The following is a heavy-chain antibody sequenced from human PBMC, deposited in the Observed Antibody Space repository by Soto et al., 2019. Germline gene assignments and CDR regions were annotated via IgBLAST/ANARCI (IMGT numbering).Heavy chain of an antibody. Sequence: GASVKVSFKASGYTFTSYGISWVRQAPGQGLEWMGWISAYNGNTNYAQKLQGRVTMTTDTSTSTAYMELRSLRSDDTAVYYCARASDDSSGYYYDLYYFDYWGQGTLVTVSS. CDR3: ARASDDSSGYYYDLYYFDY. CDR2: ISAYNGNT. CDR1: GYTFTSYG. J-gene: IGHJ4*02. V-gene: IGHV1-18*01. D-gene: IGHD3-22*01.